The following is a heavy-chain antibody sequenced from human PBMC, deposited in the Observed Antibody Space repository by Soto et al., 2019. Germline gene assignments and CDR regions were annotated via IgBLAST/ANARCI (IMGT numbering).Heavy chain of an antibody. CDR2: IIPIFGTA. J-gene: IGHJ5*02. Sequence: QVQLVQSGAEVKKPGSSVKVSCKASGGTFSSYAISWVRQAPGQGLEWMGGIIPIFGTANYAQKFQGRVKITADESPSTAYMELSSLRSEDTAVYYCARAGIAVAGRDGYWFEPWGQGTLVTVSS. CDR1: GGTFSSYA. CDR3: ARAGIAVAGRDGYWFEP. D-gene: IGHD6-19*01. V-gene: IGHV1-69*01.